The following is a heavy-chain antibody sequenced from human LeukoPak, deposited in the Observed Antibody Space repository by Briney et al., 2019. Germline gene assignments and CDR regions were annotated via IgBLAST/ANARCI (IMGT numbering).Heavy chain of an antibody. J-gene: IGHJ4*02. Sequence: TGESLKISCKGSGYSFTSYWIGWVRQMPGKGLEWMGIIYPGDSDTRYSPSFQGQVTISADKSISTAYLQWSSLKASDTAMYYCARRDCSSTSCSYYFDYWGQGTLVTVSS. CDR1: GYSFTSYW. CDR3: ARRDCSSTSCSYYFDY. CDR2: IYPGDSDT. D-gene: IGHD2-2*01. V-gene: IGHV5-51*01.